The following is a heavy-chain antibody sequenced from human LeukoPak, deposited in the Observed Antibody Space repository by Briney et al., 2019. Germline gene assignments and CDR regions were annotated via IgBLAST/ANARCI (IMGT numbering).Heavy chain of an antibody. D-gene: IGHD6-19*01. CDR3: ARLQGSGWSSFDY. CDR1: GYSFTSYW. Sequence: GESLKISCQGSGYSFTSYWISWVRQMPGKGLEWMGRIDPSDSYTNYSPSFQGHVTISADKSISTAYLQWSSLKASDTAMYYCARLQGSGWSSFDYWGQGTLVTVSP. CDR2: IDPSDSYT. V-gene: IGHV5-10-1*01. J-gene: IGHJ4*02.